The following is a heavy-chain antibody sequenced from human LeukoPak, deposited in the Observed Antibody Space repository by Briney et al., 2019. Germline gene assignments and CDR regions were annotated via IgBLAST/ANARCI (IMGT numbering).Heavy chain of an antibody. Sequence: ASVKVSCKASGYIFTSYAMNWVRQAPGQGLEWMGWINTNTGNPTYAQGFTGRFVFSLDTSVSTAYLQISSLKAEDTAVYYCARDPGSSWYGSYYYYYYGMDVWGQGTTVTVSS. CDR1: GYIFTSYA. CDR2: INTNTGNP. D-gene: IGHD6-13*01. J-gene: IGHJ6*02. CDR3: ARDPGSSWYGSYYYYYYGMDV. V-gene: IGHV7-4-1*02.